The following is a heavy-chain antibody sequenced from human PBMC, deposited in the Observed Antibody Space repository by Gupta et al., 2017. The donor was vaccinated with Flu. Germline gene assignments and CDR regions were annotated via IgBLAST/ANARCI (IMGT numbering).Heavy chain of an antibody. D-gene: IGHD4-17*01. CDR2: INPDGSST. J-gene: IGHJ4*02. CDR3: ATVTTGC. CDR1: SY. V-gene: IGHV3-74*03. Sequence: SYLQWVRQAPGKGLVWVSRINPDGSSTTYADSVKGRFTISRDNAKNTLYLQMNSLGADDTAVYYCATVTTGCWGQGTLSPSP.